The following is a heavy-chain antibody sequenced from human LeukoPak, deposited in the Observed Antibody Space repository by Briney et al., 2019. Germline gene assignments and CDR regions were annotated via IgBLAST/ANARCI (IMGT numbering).Heavy chain of an antibody. CDR3: ARSPWGSYGLFDY. CDR1: GGSFSGYY. CDR2: INHSGST. J-gene: IGHJ4*02. D-gene: IGHD1-26*01. Sequence: SETLSLTCAVYGGSFSGYYWSWIRQPPGKGLEWIGEINHSGSTNYNPSLKSRVTISVDTSKNQFSLKLSSVTAADTAVYYCARSPWGSYGLFDYWGQGTLVTVSS. V-gene: IGHV4-34*01.